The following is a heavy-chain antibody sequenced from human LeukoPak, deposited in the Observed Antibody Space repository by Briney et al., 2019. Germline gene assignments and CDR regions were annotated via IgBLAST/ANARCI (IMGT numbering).Heavy chain of an antibody. D-gene: IGHD6-19*01. J-gene: IGHJ4*02. CDR3: ARSSGRGYYFDY. V-gene: IGHV4-61*05. Sequence: SETLSLTCIVSGASISNSSHYWGWIRQPPGKGLEWIGYIYYSGSTNYNPSLKSRVTISVDTSKNQFSLKLSSVTAADTAVYYCARSSGRGYYFDYWGQGTLVTVSS. CDR2: IYYSGST. CDR1: GASISNSSHY.